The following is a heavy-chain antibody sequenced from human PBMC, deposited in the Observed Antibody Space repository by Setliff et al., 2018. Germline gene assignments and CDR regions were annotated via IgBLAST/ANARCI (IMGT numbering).Heavy chain of an antibody. D-gene: IGHD2-21*01. Sequence: ASVKVSCKASGGTFNTYVISWVRQAPSQGLEWMGMIIPIFGTSNYAQKFQARVTMTTDESTSTAYMELSSLTSEDTAVYYCATEKFPGDWGDYWGQGTLVTVSS. V-gene: IGHV1-69*05. J-gene: IGHJ4*02. CDR1: GGTFNTYV. CDR2: IIPIFGTS. CDR3: ATEKFPGDWGDY.